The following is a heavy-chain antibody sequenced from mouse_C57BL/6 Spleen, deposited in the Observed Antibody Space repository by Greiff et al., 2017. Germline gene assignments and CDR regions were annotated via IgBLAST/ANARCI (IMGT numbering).Heavy chain of an antibody. CDR2: INPNNGGT. J-gene: IGHJ1*03. V-gene: IGHV1-18*01. CDR3: ARSRFSNWYFDV. Sequence: EVQLQQSGPELVKPGASVKIPCKASGYTFTDYNMDWVKQSHGKSLEWIGDINPNNGGTIYNQKFKGKATLTVDKSSSTADRELRSLTSEDTAVYYCARSRFSNWYFDVWGTGTTVTVSS. CDR1: GYTFTDYN.